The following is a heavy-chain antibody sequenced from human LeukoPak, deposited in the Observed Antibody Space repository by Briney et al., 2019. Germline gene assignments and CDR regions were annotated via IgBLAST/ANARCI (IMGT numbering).Heavy chain of an antibody. CDR2: ISSTSSTI. CDR1: RFTFSTYS. J-gene: IGHJ3*02. D-gene: IGHD1-26*01. CDR3: ARDGPHREVLPGALDI. V-gene: IGHV3-48*01. Sequence: PGGSLRLSCAASRFTFSTYSMTWVRQAPGKGLEWVSYISSTSSTIYFADSVKGRFTISRDNAKNSLYLQMNSLRPEDTAVYYCARDGPHREVLPGALDIWGQGTMVTVSS.